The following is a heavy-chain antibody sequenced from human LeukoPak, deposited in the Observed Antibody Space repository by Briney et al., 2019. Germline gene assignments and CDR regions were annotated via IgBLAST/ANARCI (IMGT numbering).Heavy chain of an antibody. CDR2: IKQDGSEK. CDR3: GSARGAITGTSQFDY. Sequence: GGSLRLSCAASGFTFSSYRMSWVRQAPGKGLEWVANIKQDGSEKYYVDSVKGRFTISRDNAKNSLYLQMNSLRAEDTAVYYCGSARGAITGTSQFDYWGQGTLVTVSS. J-gene: IGHJ4*02. D-gene: IGHD1-7*01. V-gene: IGHV3-7*01. CDR1: GFTFSSYR.